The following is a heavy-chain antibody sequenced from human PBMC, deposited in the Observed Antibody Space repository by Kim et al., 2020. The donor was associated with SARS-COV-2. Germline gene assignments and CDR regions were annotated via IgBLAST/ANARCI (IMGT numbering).Heavy chain of an antibody. Sequence: GGSLRLSCVVSGFTFHNYAMHWVRQVPGKGLECVSVISGDGNRPHYADSVKGRFTISRDNSKNSLYLQMNSLKTEDTAMYYCAKDISEFLRDYDPYYFDSWGQGTLVTVSS. CDR1: GFTFHNYA. J-gene: IGHJ4*02. CDR3: AKDISEFLRDYDPYYFDS. V-gene: IGHV3-43*02. CDR2: ISGDGNRP. D-gene: IGHD4-17*01.